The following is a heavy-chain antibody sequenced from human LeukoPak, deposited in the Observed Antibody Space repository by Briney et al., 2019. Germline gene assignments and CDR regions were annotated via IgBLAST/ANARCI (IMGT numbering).Heavy chain of an antibody. J-gene: IGHJ6*02. Sequence: PSETLSLTCTVSGGSISSYYWSWIRQPPGKGLEWIGDIYYSGSTNYNPSLKSRVTISVDTSKNRFSLKLSPVTAADTAVYSSAQVSPSHSQLVSYYGMDVWGQGTPVTVSS. D-gene: IGHD6-6*01. CDR2: IYYSGST. CDR1: GGSISSYY. CDR3: AQVSPSHSQLVSYYGMDV. V-gene: IGHV4-59*12.